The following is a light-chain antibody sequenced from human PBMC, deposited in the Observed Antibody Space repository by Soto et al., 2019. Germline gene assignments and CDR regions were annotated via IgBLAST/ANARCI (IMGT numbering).Light chain of an antibody. CDR2: QDS. CDR1: KLGDKY. J-gene: IGLJ2*01. CDR3: QAWDSSTAVV. Sequence: SYELTQPPSVSVSPRRTASITCSGDKLGDKYACWYQQKPGQSPVLVIYQDSKRPSGIPERFSGSNSGNTATLTISGTQAMDEADYYCQAWDSSTAVVFGGGTKLTVL. V-gene: IGLV3-1*01.